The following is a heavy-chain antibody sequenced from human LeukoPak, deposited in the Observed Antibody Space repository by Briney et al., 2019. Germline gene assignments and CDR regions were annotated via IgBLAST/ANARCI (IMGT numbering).Heavy chain of an antibody. V-gene: IGHV4-59*08. CDR3: VRERSYCGSDCYTSDAFDI. D-gene: IGHD2-21*02. J-gene: IGHJ3*02. CDR1: GGSISGYY. CDR2: IFDNGNT. Sequence: SETLCLTCTVSGGSISGYYWSWVRQPPGKGLEWIGFIFDNGNTNYNPSLTSRLTISVDTSKNQFSLKLSSVTAADTAVYYCVRERSYCGSDCYTSDAFDIWGQGTMVTVSS.